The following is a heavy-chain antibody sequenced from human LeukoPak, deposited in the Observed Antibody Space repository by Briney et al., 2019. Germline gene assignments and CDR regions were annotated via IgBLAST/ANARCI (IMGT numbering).Heavy chain of an antibody. CDR3: ARGSMTTVTYYFDY. CDR2: INHSGST. D-gene: IGHD4-17*01. J-gene: IGHJ4*02. CDR1: GGSFSGYY. Sequence: SETLSLTCTVYGGSFSGYYWSWIRQPPGKGLEWIGEINHSGSTNYNPSLKSRVTISVDTSKNQFSLKLSSVTAADTAVYYCARGSMTTVTYYFDYWGQGTLVTVSS. V-gene: IGHV4-34*01.